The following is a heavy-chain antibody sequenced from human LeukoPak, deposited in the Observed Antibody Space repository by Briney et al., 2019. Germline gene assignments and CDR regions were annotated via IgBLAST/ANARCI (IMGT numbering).Heavy chain of an antibody. V-gene: IGHV1-18*01. J-gene: IGHJ4*02. Sequence: GASVKVSCKASGYTFTSYGISWVRQAPGQGLEWMGWISAYNGNTNYAQKLQGRVTMTTDTSTSTAYMELRSLRSDDTAVYYCARVPESVWWLVSERPAQYYFDYWGQGTLVTVSS. CDR3: ARVPESVWWLVSERPAQYYFDY. CDR1: GYTFTSYG. D-gene: IGHD5-12*01. CDR2: ISAYNGNT.